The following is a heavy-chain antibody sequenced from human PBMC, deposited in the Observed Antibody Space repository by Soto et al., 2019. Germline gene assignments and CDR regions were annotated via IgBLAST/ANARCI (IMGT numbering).Heavy chain of an antibody. CDR3: ARERKFDFWRKGLDV. Sequence: SXKVSFKASGYTXSTYDSDWVRQAPGQGLEWLGWMDPNSGSTGYAQNFQGRSTMTRNISRKTAHMELSSLQSQDTAVYYCARERKFDFWRKGLDVWGQGTTGTVSS. J-gene: IGHJ6*02. CDR2: MDPNSGST. D-gene: IGHD3-3*01. V-gene: IGHV1-8*01. CDR1: GYTXSTYD.